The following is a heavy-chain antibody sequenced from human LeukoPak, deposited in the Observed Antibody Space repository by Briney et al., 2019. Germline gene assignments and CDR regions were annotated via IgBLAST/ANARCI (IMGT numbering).Heavy chain of an antibody. CDR2: VYSGGLT. V-gene: IGHV3-66*01. D-gene: IGHD6-19*01. J-gene: IGHJ6*02. CDR3: VRDRWPGLGDF. CDR1: GFIVSENY. Sequence: GGSLRLSCAASGFIVSENYMSRVRQAPGKGLEWVSTVYSGGLTFYADPVKGRFTISRDNSKNTLYLRMSSLRAEDTAVYYCVRDRWPGLGDFWGQGTTVTVSS.